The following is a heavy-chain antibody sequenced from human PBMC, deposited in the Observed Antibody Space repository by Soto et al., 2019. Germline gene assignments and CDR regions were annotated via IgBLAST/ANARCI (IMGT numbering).Heavy chain of an antibody. CDR1: GGSVSSGSYY. Sequence: QVQLQESGPGLVKPSETLSLTCTVSGGSVSSGSYYWSWIRQPPGKGLEWIGYIYYSGSTNYNPSLKSRVTISVDTSKNQFSLKLSSWTAADTAVYYCARDKGANYYDSSGYYYDYWGQGTLVTVSS. D-gene: IGHD3-22*01. V-gene: IGHV4-61*01. CDR3: ARDKGANYYDSSGYYYDY. J-gene: IGHJ4*02. CDR2: IYYSGST.